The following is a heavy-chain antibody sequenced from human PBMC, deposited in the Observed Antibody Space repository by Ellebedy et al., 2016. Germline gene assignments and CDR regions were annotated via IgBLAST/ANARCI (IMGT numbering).Heavy chain of an antibody. CDR1: GGSISSYY. CDR2: IYYSGST. CDR3: ARRLGGYNVYWYFDL. J-gene: IGHJ2*01. Sequence: SETLSLXXTVSGGSISSYYWSWIRQPPGKGLEWIGYIYYSGSTNYNPSLKSRVTISVDTSKNQFSLKLSSVTAADTAVYYCARRLGGYNVYWYFDLWGRGTLVTVSS. D-gene: IGHD5-24*01. V-gene: IGHV4-59*12.